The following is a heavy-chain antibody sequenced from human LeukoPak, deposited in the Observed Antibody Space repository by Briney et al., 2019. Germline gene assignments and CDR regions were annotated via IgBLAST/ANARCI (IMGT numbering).Heavy chain of an antibody. D-gene: IGHD5-12*01. Sequence: ASVKVSCKPSVYSFTGYYLHWVRQAPGQGLEWMGWINPHDGSTNYAQKFQGRVTMTRDTSITTAYMELTSLTSDDTAVYYCARDKGRSEASDYWGQGSLVTVSS. J-gene: IGHJ4*02. CDR1: VYSFTGYY. CDR3: ARDKGRSEASDY. CDR2: INPHDGST. V-gene: IGHV1-2*02.